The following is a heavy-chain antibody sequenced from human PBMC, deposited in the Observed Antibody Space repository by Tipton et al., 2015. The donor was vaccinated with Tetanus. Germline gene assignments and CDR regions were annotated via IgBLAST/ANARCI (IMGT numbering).Heavy chain of an antibody. J-gene: IGHJ4*02. Sequence: SLRLSCAASGFIFSSYGIHWVRQAPDKGLEWVAVSWYDGTDKYYADSVKGRFTISRDNSKNTLYLQMNSLRAGGTAVYYRAREADCRGGSCSPGGFGNWGQGTQVPVSS. CDR3: AREADCRGGSCSPGGFGN. CDR2: SWYDGTDK. CDR1: GFIFSSYG. D-gene: IGHD2-15*01. V-gene: IGHV3-33*01.